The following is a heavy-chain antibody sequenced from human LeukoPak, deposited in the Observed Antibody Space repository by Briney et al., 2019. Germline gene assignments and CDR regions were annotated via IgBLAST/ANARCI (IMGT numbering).Heavy chain of an antibody. D-gene: IGHD2/OR15-2a*01. CDR2: ISGSGGST. CDR1: GFTFSSYA. CDR3: AKGRIYVDY. Sequence: PGGSLRLSCAASGFTFSSYAMSWVRQAPGKGLEWVSTISGSGGSTYYADSVKGRFTISRDNAKNTLYLQMNSLRAEGTAVHYCAKGRIYVDYWGKGTLFIVSS. J-gene: IGHJ4*02. V-gene: IGHV3-23*01.